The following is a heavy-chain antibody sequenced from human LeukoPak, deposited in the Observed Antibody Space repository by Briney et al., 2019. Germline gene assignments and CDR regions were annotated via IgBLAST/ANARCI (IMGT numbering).Heavy chain of an antibody. CDR3: AKDGERATITGDAAFDI. CDR1: GFTFSNYG. J-gene: IGHJ3*02. Sequence: GGPLRLSCGASGFTFSNYGMHWVRQAPGKGLEWVAFIRHHGGNVYYADSVKGRFTISRENSKNTLYLQMNSLRAEDTAVYYCAKDGERATITGDAAFDIWGQGTMVTVS. V-gene: IGHV3-30*02. CDR2: IRHHGGNV. D-gene: IGHD5-24*01.